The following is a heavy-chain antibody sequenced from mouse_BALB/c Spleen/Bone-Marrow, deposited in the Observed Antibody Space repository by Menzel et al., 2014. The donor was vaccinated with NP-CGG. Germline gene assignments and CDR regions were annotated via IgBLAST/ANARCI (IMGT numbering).Heavy chain of an antibody. J-gene: IGHJ4*01. CDR2: INPESSTI. V-gene: IGHV4-1*02. Sequence: EVQRVESGGGLVQPGGSLKLSCAVSGFDFSRYWMSWVRQAPGKGLEWIGEINPESSTINYTPSLKDKFIISTDNANNAPYLQMSKVRAEDTALYCCARRGCWGVVAFWGQGTSVTVSS. CDR3: ARRGCWGVVAF. D-gene: IGHD1-1*02. CDR1: GFDFSRYW.